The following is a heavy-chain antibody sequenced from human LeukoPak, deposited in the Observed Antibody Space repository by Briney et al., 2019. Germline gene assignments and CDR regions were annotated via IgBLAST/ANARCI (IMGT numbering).Heavy chain of an antibody. V-gene: IGHV3-23*01. J-gene: IGHJ4*02. Sequence: GGSLRLSCAASGFTFSSYAMSWVRQAPGKGLEWVSAIGASDGSTYYADSVKGRFTISRDNSKNTLYLQMNSLRAEDTAVYYCAKYAECGGSCYYFDYWGQGTLVTVSS. D-gene: IGHD2-15*01. CDR3: AKYAECGGSCYYFDY. CDR1: GFTFSSYA. CDR2: IGASDGST.